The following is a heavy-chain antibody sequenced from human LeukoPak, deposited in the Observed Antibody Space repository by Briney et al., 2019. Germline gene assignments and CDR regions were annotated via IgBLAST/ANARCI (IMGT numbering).Heavy chain of an antibody. CDR2: IDPSDSYT. V-gene: IGHV5-10-1*01. J-gene: IGHJ4*02. D-gene: IGHD3-22*01. Sequence: RGESLKISCKGSGYSFTSYWISWVRQMPGKGLEWRGRIDPSDSYTNYSPSFQGHVTISADKSISTAYLQWSSLKASDTAMYYCATYYYDSSGYYHDTDYWGQGTLVTVSS. CDR1: GYSFTSYW. CDR3: ATYYYDSSGYYHDTDY.